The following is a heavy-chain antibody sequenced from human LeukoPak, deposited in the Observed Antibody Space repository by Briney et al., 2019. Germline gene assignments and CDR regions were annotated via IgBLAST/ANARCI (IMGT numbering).Heavy chain of an antibody. D-gene: IGHD2-2*01. V-gene: IGHV4-61*02. J-gene: IGHJ4*02. CDR2: MYISGST. CDR1: GALISSGSYY. CDR3: ARDREHIVLLPGAKRKTWYFDY. Sequence: PSETLSLTCTVSGALISSGSYYWSCIRQPAGKGLEWIERMYISGSTNYNPSLKSRVTTSVDTSKDQFSLKLSSVTAADTAVYYCARDREHIVLLPGAKRKTWYFDYWGQGTLVTVSS.